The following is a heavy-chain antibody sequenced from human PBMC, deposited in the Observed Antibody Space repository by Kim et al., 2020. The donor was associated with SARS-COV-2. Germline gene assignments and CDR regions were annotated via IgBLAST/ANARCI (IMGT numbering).Heavy chain of an antibody. CDR1: GFTVSSNY. D-gene: IGHD3-16*02. Sequence: GGSLRLSCAASGFTVSSNYMSWVRQAPGKGLEWVSVIYSGGSTYYADSVKGRFTICRDNSKNTLYLQMNSLRAEDTAVYYCASDLRGGSPHYVWGSYRFAPAVGDFDIWGQGTMVTVSS. V-gene: IGHV3-53*01. CDR3: ASDLRGGSPHYVWGSYRFAPAVGDFDI. CDR2: IYSGGST. J-gene: IGHJ3*02.